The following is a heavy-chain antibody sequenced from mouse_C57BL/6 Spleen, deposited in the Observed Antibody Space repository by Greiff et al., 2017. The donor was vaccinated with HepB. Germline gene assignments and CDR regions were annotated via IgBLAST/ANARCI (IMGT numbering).Heavy chain of an antibody. CDR1: GYTFTSYW. V-gene: IGHV1-7*01. CDR2: INPSSGYT. CDR3: AKRQLRLGPYFDY. J-gene: IGHJ2*01. D-gene: IGHD3-2*02. Sequence: VQLQQSGAELAKPGASVKLSCKASGYTFTSYWMHWVKQRPGQGLEWIGYINPSSGYTKYNQKFKDKATLTADKSSSTAYMQLSSLTYEDSAVYYCAKRQLRLGPYFDYWGQGTTLTVSS.